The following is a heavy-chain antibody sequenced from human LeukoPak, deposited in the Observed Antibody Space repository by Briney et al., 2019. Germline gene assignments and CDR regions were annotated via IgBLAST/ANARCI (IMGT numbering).Heavy chain of an antibody. CDR3: ARVHIAALTSWYFDY. Sequence: GGSLRLSCAASGFTFSSYTMNWVRQPPGKGLEWVSSISTSSRYIYYGDSVKGRFTISRDNAKNSLYLQMNSLRAEDTAVYYCARVHIAALTSWYFDYWGQGTLVTVSP. J-gene: IGHJ4*02. CDR2: ISTSSRYI. CDR1: GFTFSSYT. V-gene: IGHV3-21*01. D-gene: IGHD6-6*01.